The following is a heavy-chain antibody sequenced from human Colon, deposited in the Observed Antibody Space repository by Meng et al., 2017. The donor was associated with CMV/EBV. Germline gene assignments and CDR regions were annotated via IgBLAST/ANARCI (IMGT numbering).Heavy chain of an antibody. D-gene: IGHD3-10*01. CDR3: VRDRSNYHGYYGMDV. J-gene: IGHJ6*02. V-gene: IGHV3-53*01. CDR2: MHSGGST. Sequence: GESLKISCVVSGSAVSHNYLTWVRQAPGKGLEWVSVMHSGGSTEYADSVKGRVIISRDNSKNTLYLQVDNLRLEDTATYYCVRDRSNYHGYYGMDVWGQGTTVTVSS. CDR1: GSAVSHNY.